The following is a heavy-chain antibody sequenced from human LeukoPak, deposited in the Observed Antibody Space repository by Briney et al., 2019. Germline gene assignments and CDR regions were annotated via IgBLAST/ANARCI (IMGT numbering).Heavy chain of an antibody. D-gene: IGHD3-16*02. J-gene: IGHJ4*02. CDR3: ARDELGWGSYRQYFDY. CDR1: GYTFTSYG. V-gene: IGHV1-18*01. CDR2: ISAYNGNT. Sequence: AAVKVSCKASGYTFTSYGISRARQAPAQGLEWVGWISAYNGNTNYAQKLQGRVTMTTDTSTSTAYMELRSLRSDDTAVYYCARDELGWGSYRQYFDYWGQGTLVTVSS.